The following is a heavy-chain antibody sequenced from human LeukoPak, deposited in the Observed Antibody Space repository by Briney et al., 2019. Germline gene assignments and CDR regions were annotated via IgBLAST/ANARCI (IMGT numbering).Heavy chain of an antibody. Sequence: GASVKVSCKVSGSNLSEFFMHWVRQAPGKGLEWMGGFDPTYGKTIYAQKFQGRVTVTEDTSTDSAYMELSSLTSEDTALYYCAIILHCSGGSCLDYWGQGTLVTVSS. CDR2: FDPTYGKT. V-gene: IGHV1-24*01. CDR1: GSNLSEFF. CDR3: AIILHCSGGSCLDY. D-gene: IGHD2-15*01. J-gene: IGHJ4*02.